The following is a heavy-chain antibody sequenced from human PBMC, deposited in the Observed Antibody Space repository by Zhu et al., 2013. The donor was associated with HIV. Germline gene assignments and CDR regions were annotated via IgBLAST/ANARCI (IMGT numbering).Heavy chain of an antibody. CDR1: AYTFSNSF. CDR3: ARVLYDYVLDY. CDR2: ITPALYT. V-gene: IGHV1-46*01. Sequence: QVQLVQSGAEVREPGASVKVSCKTSAYTFSNSFIHWVRQAPGQGLEWIGIITPALYTNYAQNFQGRVTITRDMSTSTAYMELSSLRSEDTAVYYCARVLYDYVLDYWGQGTLVTVSS. J-gene: IGHJ4*02. D-gene: IGHD3-16*01.